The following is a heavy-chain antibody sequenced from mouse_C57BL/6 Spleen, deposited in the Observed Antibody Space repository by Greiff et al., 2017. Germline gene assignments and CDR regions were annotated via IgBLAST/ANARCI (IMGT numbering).Heavy chain of an antibody. D-gene: IGHD1-1*01. J-gene: IGHJ3*01. V-gene: IGHV1-81*01. CDR1: GYTFTSYG. CDR3: ARGGVITTVVAPFAY. CDR2: IYPRSGNT. Sequence: VQLQQSGAELARPGASVKLSCKASGYTFTSYGISWVKQRTGQGLEWIGEIYPRSGNTYYNEKFKGKATLTADKSSSTAYMELRSLTSEDSAVYFCARGGVITTVVAPFAYWGQGTLVTVSA.